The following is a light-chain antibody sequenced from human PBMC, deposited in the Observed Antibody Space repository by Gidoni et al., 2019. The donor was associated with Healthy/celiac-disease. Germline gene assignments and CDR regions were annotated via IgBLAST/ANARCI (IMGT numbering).Light chain of an antibody. Sequence: SYELTQPPSVSVSPGQTASITCSGDKWGDKYACWYQQKPGQSPVLVISQDSKRPSGIPERFSGSNSGNTATLTISGTQAMDEADYYCQAWDSSIVVFGGGTKLTVL. CDR3: QAWDSSIVV. V-gene: IGLV3-1*01. CDR1: KWGDKY. J-gene: IGLJ2*01. CDR2: QDS.